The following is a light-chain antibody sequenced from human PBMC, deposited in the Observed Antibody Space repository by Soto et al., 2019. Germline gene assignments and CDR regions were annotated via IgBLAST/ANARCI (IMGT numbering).Light chain of an antibody. CDR3: QQSYSGPLT. J-gene: IGKJ4*01. Sequence: DIQMTQSPSSLSASVGDRVTITCRASQSISSYLNWYQQKPGKAPKVLIYAASSLQSGVPSRFSGIGSGTDVTISISSLQPEAFATYYCQQSYSGPLTFGGGTKVEIK. V-gene: IGKV1-39*01. CDR2: AAS. CDR1: QSISSY.